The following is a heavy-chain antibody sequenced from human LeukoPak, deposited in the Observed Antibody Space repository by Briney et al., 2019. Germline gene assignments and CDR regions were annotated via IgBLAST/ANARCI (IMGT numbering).Heavy chain of an antibody. J-gene: IGHJ5*02. CDR3: ARAKGYSGYDYWFDP. CDR1: GYTFTDYY. D-gene: IGHD5-12*01. Sequence: ASVKVSCKASGYTFTDYYMHWVRQAPGQGLEWMGWINPNSGGTKYAQKFQGRVTMTRDTSISIAYMELSGLRSDDTAVYYCARAKGYSGYDYWFDPWGQGTLVTVSS. CDR2: INPNSGGT. V-gene: IGHV1-2*02.